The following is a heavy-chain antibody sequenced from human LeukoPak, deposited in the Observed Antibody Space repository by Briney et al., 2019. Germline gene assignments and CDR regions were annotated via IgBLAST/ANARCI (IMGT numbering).Heavy chain of an antibody. D-gene: IGHD3-22*01. V-gene: IGHV1-69*05. CDR2: IIPIFGTA. J-gene: IGHJ3*02. CDR1: GGTFSSYA. Sequence: VASVKVSCKASGGTFSSYAISWVRQAPGQGLEWMGRIIPIFGTANYAQKFQGRVTITTDESTCTAYMELSSLRSEDTAVYYCAALHYYDSSGYYNHAFDIWGQGTMVTVSS. CDR3: AALHYYDSSGYYNHAFDI.